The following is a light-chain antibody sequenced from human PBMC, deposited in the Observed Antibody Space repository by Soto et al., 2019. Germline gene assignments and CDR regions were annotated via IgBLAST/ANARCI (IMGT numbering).Light chain of an antibody. CDR2: EVN. Sequence: QSALTQPPSASGSPGQSVAISCTGNSSDVGGYNYVSWYQQHPGKAPKLMIYEVNKRPSGVPDRFSGSKSGNTASLTVSGLQAEDEADYYCSSYAGSSNVFGTGPKLTVL. V-gene: IGLV2-8*01. CDR1: SSDVGGYNY. J-gene: IGLJ1*01. CDR3: SSYAGSSNV.